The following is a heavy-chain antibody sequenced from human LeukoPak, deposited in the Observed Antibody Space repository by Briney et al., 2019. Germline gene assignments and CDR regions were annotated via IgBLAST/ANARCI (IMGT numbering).Heavy chain of an antibody. J-gene: IGHJ4*02. CDR1: GFTFSDYY. V-gene: IGHV3-7*01. CDR2: IKQDGSEK. Sequence: GGSLRLSCAASGFTFSDYYMSWIRQAPGKGLEWVANIKQDGSEKYYVDSVKGRFTISRDNAKNSLYLQMNSLRAEDTAVYYCARDRYSSGWYVFDYWGQGTLVTVSS. D-gene: IGHD6-19*01. CDR3: ARDRYSSGWYVFDY.